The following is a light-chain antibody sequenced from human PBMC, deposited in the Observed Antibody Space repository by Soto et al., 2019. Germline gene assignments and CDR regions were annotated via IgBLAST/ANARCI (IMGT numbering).Light chain of an antibody. Sequence: QSVLTQPPSASGTPGQRVTISCSGGNSNIGTNTVNWYQQLPGTAPKLLIYISDQRPSGVPDRFSGSKSGASASLAISGLQSEDEADYYCAAWDDSLNGPVFGGGTKLTVL. CDR1: NSNIGTNT. CDR2: ISD. J-gene: IGLJ2*01. V-gene: IGLV1-44*01. CDR3: AAWDDSLNGPV.